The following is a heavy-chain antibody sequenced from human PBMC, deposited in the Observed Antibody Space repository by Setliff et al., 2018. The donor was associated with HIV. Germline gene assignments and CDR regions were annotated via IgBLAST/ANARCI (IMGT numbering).Heavy chain of an antibody. CDR2: IFASVDT. CDR3: ARRVDNSGSFPDKNWFDT. V-gene: IGHV4-4*09. J-gene: IGHJ5*02. CDR1: GASISSYY. D-gene: IGHD3-10*01. Sequence: SETLSLTCTVSGASISSYYWNWIRQPPGKGLEWIGFIFASVDTKYNPSLQSRVSMSIDTSKNQFSLKLSSVTAADTAMYYCARRVDNSGSFPDKNWFDTWGQGSLVTVSS.